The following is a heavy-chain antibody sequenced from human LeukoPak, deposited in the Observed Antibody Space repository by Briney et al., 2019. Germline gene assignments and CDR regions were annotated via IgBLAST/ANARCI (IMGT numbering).Heavy chain of an antibody. CDR1: GGSISSYY. V-gene: IGHV4-59*01. CDR2: IYYSGST. J-gene: IGHJ6*02. D-gene: IGHD2-15*01. CDR3: ASGGYCSGGSCYKYYYGMDV. Sequence: SETLSLTCTVSGGSISSYYWSWIRQPPGKGLEWIRYIYYSGSTNYNPSLKSRVTISVDTSKNQFSLKLSSVTAADTAVYYCASGGYCSGGSCYKYYYGMDVWGQGTTVTVSS.